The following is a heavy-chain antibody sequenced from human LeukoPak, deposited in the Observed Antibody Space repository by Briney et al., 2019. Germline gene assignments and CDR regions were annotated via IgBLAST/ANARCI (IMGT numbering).Heavy chain of an antibody. D-gene: IGHD4-17*01. Sequence: GASVKVSCKASGYTFTSYYMHWVRQAPGQGLEWMGIINPSGGSTSYAQKFQGRVTMTRDTSTSTVYMELSSLRSEDTAMYYCARDPGPTTVTTDAWGQGTLVTVSS. J-gene: IGHJ5*02. CDR3: ARDPGPTTVTTDA. CDR1: GYTFTSYY. V-gene: IGHV1-46*01. CDR2: INPSGGST.